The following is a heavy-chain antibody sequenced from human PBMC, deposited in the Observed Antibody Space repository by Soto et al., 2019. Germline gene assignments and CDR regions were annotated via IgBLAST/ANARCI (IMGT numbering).Heavy chain of an antibody. Sequence: GESLKISCKGSGYTFNTYWIGWVRQMPGKGLEWMGFIYPGDSDTTYSPSFQGQVTISVDKSISTAYLQWSSLKVSDTAMYYCARDRPTAETIDAFDIWGQGTMVTVSS. CDR1: GYTFNTYW. J-gene: IGHJ3*02. CDR2: IYPGDSDT. V-gene: IGHV5-51*01. D-gene: IGHD4-4*01. CDR3: ARDRPTAETIDAFDI.